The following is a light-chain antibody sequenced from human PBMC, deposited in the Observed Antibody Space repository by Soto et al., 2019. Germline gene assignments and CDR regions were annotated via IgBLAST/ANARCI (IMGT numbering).Light chain of an antibody. Sequence: QSALTQPASVSGSPGQSITISCSGTSSDIGAYDHVAWFQQFPGKTPKLVIYSVSNRPSGVSYRFSGSKSGTSASLAISGLQSEDEADYYCAAWDDSLNGYVFGTGTKLTVL. CDR1: SSDIGAYDH. J-gene: IGLJ1*01. CDR2: SVS. V-gene: IGLV2-14*01. CDR3: AAWDDSLNGYV.